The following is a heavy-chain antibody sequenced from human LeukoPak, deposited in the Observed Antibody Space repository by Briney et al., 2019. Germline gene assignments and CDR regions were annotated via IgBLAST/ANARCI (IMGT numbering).Heavy chain of an antibody. CDR1: GGSISRSSYY. D-gene: IGHD3-10*01. V-gene: IGHV4-39*07. J-gene: IGHJ5*02. CDR3: ARIRRTNNWFDP. CDR2: IYYSGST. Sequence: IPSETLSLTCTVSGGSISRSSYYWGWIRQPPGKGLEWIGSIYYSGSTYYNPSLKSRVTISVDTSKNQFSLKLSSVTAADTAVYYCARIRRTNNWFDPWGQGTLVTVSS.